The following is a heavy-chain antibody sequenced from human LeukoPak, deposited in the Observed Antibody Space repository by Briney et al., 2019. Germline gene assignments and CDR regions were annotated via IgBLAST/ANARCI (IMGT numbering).Heavy chain of an antibody. D-gene: IGHD3-22*01. CDR3: ARANYDSSGHIDY. J-gene: IGHJ4*02. V-gene: IGHV4-59*01. CDR1: GGSISSYY. CDR2: IYYSGST. Sequence: PSETLSLTCTVSGGSISSYYWSWIRQPPGMGLEWIGYIYYSGSTNYNPSLKSRVTISVDTSKNQFSLKLSSVTAADTAVYYCARANYDSSGHIDYWGQGTLVTVSS.